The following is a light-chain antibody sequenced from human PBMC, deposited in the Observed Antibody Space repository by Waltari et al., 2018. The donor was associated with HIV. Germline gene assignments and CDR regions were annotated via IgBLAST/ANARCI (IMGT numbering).Light chain of an antibody. CDR1: QSVSDSY. J-gene: IGKJ5*01. V-gene: IGKV3-20*01. CDR3: QHYGSSVVT. CDR2: GS. Sequence: EIVLTQSPGTLSLSPGERATLSCRASQSVSDSYLAWYQQKPGQAPRLLIYGSNRATGIPDRFSGRGSGPDLTLTISRLEPEDFAVYYCQHYGSSVVTFGQGTRLEIK.